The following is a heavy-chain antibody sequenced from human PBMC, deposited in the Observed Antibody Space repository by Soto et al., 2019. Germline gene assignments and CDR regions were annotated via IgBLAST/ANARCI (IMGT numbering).Heavy chain of an antibody. CDR1: GVFISTSY. J-gene: IGHJ4*02. CDR2: TYYSGNI. V-gene: IGHV4-59*08. Sequence: LSLTCTVSGVFISTSYWSWIRQPPGKGLEWIGCTYYSGNINYNPSLKSRVTISVDTSKNQFSLKLSSVTAADTAVYYCARDYGDYEPHFGYWGQGALVTVSS. CDR3: ARDYGDYEPHFGY. D-gene: IGHD4-17*01.